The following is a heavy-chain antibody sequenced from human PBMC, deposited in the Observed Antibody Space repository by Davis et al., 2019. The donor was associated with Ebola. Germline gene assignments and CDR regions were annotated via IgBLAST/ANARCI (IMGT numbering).Heavy chain of an antibody. J-gene: IGHJ5*02. Sequence: ESLKISCAASGFPFSSYWMSWIRQPPGKGLEWVGEINHSGSTNYNPSLKSRVTISVDTSKNQFSLKLSSVTAADTAVYYCARGSCSGGSCYPGTQNWFDPWGQGTLVTVSS. CDR2: INHSGST. V-gene: IGHV4-34*01. CDR1: GFPFSSYW. CDR3: ARGSCSGGSCYPGTQNWFDP. D-gene: IGHD2-15*01.